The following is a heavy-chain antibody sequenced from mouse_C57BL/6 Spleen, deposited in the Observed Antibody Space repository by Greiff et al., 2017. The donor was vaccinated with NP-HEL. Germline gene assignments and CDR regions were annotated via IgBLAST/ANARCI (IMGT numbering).Heavy chain of an antibody. J-gene: IGHJ1*03. CDR2: IDPEDGET. V-gene: IGHV14-2*01. D-gene: IGHD2-3*01. CDR3: ARRGAYDGYWYFDV. Sequence: EVQLQQSGAELVKPGASVKLSCTASGFNIKDYYMHWVKQRTEQGLEWIGRIDPEDGETKDAPKFQGKATITADTSSNTAYLQLSSLTSEETAVYYCARRGAYDGYWYFDVWGTGTTVTVSS. CDR1: GFNIKDYY.